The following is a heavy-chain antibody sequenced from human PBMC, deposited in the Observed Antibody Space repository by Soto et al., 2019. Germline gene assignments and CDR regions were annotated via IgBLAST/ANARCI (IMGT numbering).Heavy chain of an antibody. J-gene: IGHJ4*02. CDR2: ISSNGGTT. D-gene: IGHD1-7*01. Sequence: EVQLAESGGGMVQPGGSLRLSCVASGFTFSSYDMHWVRQAPGKGLEYVSSISSNGGTTYYGNSVKGRFTISRDNSKNTLYLQXXSXXXXXXXXXXXXXRVSGNYDYWGQGTLVTVSS. V-gene: IGHV3-64*01. CDR3: XXRVSGNYDY. CDR1: GFTFSSYD.